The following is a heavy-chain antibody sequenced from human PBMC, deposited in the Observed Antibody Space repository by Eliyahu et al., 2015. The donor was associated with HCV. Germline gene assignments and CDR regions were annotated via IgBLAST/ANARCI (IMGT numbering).Heavy chain of an antibody. CDR1: GFVFSVYD. V-gene: IGHV3-23*01. CDR2: ISPDGSA. CDR3: AKVLTSWYFDL. D-gene: IGHD4/OR15-4a*01. J-gene: IGHJ2*01. Sequence: EKQLLXSXGGLVQPGASLRLSCAASGFVFSVYDMXWVRLAPGKGXQWVSAISPDGSAKYADSVKGRFTVSRDNSENTLFLQMSSLRVEDTAVYYCAKVLTSWYFDLWGRGTLVTVSS.